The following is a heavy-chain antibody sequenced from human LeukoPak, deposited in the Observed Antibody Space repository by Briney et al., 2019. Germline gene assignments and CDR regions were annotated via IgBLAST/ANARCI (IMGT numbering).Heavy chain of an antibody. CDR1: GXSLSTDC. Sequence: GESLKISLNGSGXSLSTDCNGWVRQMPGKGLERMGVIYPSDSYIRYSPSFEGLVTISADKSISTAYLQWSSLKASDTGIYYRARRPRGNYLFQYWGQGTLVTVSS. D-gene: IGHD1-26*01. V-gene: IGHV5-51*01. CDR3: ARRPRGNYLFQY. J-gene: IGHJ4*02. CDR2: IYPSDSYI.